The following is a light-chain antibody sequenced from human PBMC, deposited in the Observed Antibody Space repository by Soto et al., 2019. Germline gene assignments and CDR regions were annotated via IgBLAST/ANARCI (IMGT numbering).Light chain of an antibody. J-gene: IGKJ4*01. CDR2: TAS. CDR1: QSISSL. CDR3: QQSDGIPLT. Sequence: DIQMTQSPSSLSASVGDRVTITCRASQSISSLLTWYQQKPGKAPNLLIYTASNLRSGVPGRFSGSGSGTEFTLTISSLQPEDFATYYCQQSDGIPLTFGGGTKVESK. V-gene: IGKV1-39*01.